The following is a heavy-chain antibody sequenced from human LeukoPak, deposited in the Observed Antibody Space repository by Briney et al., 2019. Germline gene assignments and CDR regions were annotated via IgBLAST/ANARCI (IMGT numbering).Heavy chain of an antibody. Sequence: TGGSLRLSCAASGFTFRRTALSWVRQAPGKGLEWVSGISGSGGRTYYADSVKGRFTISRDNSKNTLYLQMNSLRAEDTAVYYCAKDLYAWTSTYSYTPFDYWGQGTLVTVSS. CDR1: GFTFRRTA. CDR3: AKDLYAWTSTYSYTPFDY. J-gene: IGHJ4*02. D-gene: IGHD5-18*01. CDR2: ISGSGGRT. V-gene: IGHV3-23*01.